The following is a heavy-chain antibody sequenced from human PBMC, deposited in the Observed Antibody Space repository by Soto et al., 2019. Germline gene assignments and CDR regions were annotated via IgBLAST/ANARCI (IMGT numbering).Heavy chain of an antibody. CDR3: AKDMARGVGATHDY. D-gene: IGHD1-26*01. Sequence: GGSLSLSCAASGFTFDDYAMHWVRQAPGKGLEWVSGISWNSGSIGYADSVKGRFTISRDNAKNSLYLQMNSLRAEDTALYYCAKDMARGVGATHDYWGQGTLVTVSS. V-gene: IGHV3-9*01. CDR1: GFTFDDYA. CDR2: ISWNSGSI. J-gene: IGHJ4*02.